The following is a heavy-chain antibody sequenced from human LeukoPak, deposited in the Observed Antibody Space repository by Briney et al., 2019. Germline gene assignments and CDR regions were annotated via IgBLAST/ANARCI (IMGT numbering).Heavy chain of an antibody. V-gene: IGHV3-74*01. CDR2: INIDGSGA. CDR3: ARDEGYSYGYEYYFDY. D-gene: IGHD5-18*01. CDR1: GFTFSTNW. J-gene: IGHJ4*02. Sequence: GGSLRLSCAASGFTFSTNWMHWVRQGPGKGLVWVSHINIDGSGASYADSVKGRFTISRDNAKNSLYLQMNSLRDEDTAVYYCARDEGYSYGYEYYFDYWGQGTLVTVSS.